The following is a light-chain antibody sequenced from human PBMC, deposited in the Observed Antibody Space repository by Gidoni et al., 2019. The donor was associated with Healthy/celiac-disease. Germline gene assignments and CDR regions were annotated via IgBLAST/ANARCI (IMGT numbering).Light chain of an antibody. CDR1: SSNIGSNY. V-gene: IGLV1-47*01. Sequence: QSVLTQPPSASGTPGPRVTISCSGSSSNIGSNYVYWYQQLPGTAPILLIYRNNQRPSGVPDRFSGTKSGTSASLAISGLRSEDEADYYCAAWDDSLSGVVFGGGTKLTVL. CDR2: RNN. CDR3: AAWDDSLSGVV. J-gene: IGLJ2*01.